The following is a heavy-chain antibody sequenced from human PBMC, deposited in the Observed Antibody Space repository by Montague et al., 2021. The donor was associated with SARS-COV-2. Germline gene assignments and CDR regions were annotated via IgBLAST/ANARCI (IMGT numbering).Heavy chain of an antibody. CDR1: GFTVSGNY. CDR3: AREVATIFGLAFDI. J-gene: IGHJ3*02. V-gene: IGHV3-53*01. Sequence: SLRLSCAASGFTVSGNYMSWVRQAPGKGLEWVSVIYSGGSTYYADSVKGRFTISRDNSKNTLYLQMNSLRAEDTAVYYCAREVATIFGLAFDIWGQGTMVTVSS. CDR2: IYSGGST. D-gene: IGHD5-12*01.